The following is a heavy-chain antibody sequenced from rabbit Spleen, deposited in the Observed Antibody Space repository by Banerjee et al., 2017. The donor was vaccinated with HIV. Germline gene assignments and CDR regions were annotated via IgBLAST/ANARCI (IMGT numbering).Heavy chain of an antibody. D-gene: IGHD1-1*01. V-gene: IGHV1S45*01. CDR3: ARDVGGMSYPYYSRL. J-gene: IGHJ4*01. CDR1: GFDFSRGYD. CDR2: IYTGNVKT. Sequence: QEQLVESGGGLVKPGASLTLTCKASGFDFSRGYDMCWVRQAPGKGLEWIGCIYTGNVKTYYASWAKGRFTISKTSSTTVTLQMPSLTAADTATYFCARDVGGMSYPYYSRLWGPGTLVTVS.